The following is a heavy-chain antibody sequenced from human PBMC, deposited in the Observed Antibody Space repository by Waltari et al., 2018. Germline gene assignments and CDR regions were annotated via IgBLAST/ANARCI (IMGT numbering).Heavy chain of an antibody. J-gene: IGHJ4*02. Sequence: QVQLVQSGTEVKKPGASVKVSCKASGYTFAGHYIHWVRQAPGQGLEWMGWINPKSGETSYALKLEGRVTLTTDTATTTAFMELSDLKSDDMAIYYCAKDRYTSTWGSGTGDSWGQGTLVTVSS. CDR2: INPKSGET. CDR3: AKDRYTSTWGSGTGDS. D-gene: IGHD6-19*01. V-gene: IGHV1-2*02. CDR1: GYTFAGHY.